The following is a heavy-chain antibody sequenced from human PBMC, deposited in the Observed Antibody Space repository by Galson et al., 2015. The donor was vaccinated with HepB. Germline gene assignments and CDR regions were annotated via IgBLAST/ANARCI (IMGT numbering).Heavy chain of an antibody. V-gene: IGHV3-11*06. D-gene: IGHD1-1*01. Sequence: SLRLSCAASGFTFSDYYMSWIRQAPGKGLQWVAYINSRSTYTNYAESVKGRFTISRDNAKKSLYLQMNSLRGEETAIYYCARGNNSLNNDAFDIWGQGTMVTVSS. CDR3: ARGNNSLNNDAFDI. CDR2: INSRSTYT. CDR1: GFTFSDYY. J-gene: IGHJ3*02.